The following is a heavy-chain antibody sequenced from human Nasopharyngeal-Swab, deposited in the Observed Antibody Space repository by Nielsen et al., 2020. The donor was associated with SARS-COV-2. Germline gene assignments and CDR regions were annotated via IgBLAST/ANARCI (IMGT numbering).Heavy chain of an antibody. J-gene: IGHJ3*02. Sequence: SETLSLTCTVSGGSISSYYWSWIRQSPGKGLEWIGYIYYSGSTNYNPSLKSRVTISVDTSKNQFSLKLSSVTAADTAVYYCARKSGWLGAFDIWGQGTMVTVSS. CDR3: ARKSGWLGAFDI. CDR2: IYYSGST. V-gene: IGHV4-59*08. D-gene: IGHD5-12*01. CDR1: GGSISSYY.